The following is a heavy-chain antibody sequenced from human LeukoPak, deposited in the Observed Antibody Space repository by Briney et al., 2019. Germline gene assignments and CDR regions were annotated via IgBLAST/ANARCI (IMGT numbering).Heavy chain of an antibody. J-gene: IGHJ4*02. V-gene: IGHV1-69*05. CDR2: IIPIFGTA. CDR3: ARGNYSGYYYYSGEDY. D-gene: IGHD3-22*01. Sequence: PSVKLSCKASGGTFSSYAISWVRQAPGQGLEWMGGIIPIFGTANYAQKFQGRVTITTDESTSTAYMELSSLRSEDTAVYYCARGNYSGYYYYSGEDYWGQGTLVTVSS. CDR1: GGTFSSYA.